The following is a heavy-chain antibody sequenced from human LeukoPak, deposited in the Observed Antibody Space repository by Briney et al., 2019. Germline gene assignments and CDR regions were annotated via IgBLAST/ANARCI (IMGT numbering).Heavy chain of an antibody. CDR2: IYYSGST. Sequence: SETLSLTCTVSGGSISRGGYYWSWIRQHPGKGLEWIGYIYYSGSTYYNPSLKSRVTISVDTSKNQFSLKLSSVTAADTAVYYCARGVGVPAAIGRAFDIWGQGTMVTVSS. D-gene: IGHD2-2*01. CDR1: GGSISRGGYY. V-gene: IGHV4-31*03. J-gene: IGHJ3*02. CDR3: ARGVGVPAAIGRAFDI.